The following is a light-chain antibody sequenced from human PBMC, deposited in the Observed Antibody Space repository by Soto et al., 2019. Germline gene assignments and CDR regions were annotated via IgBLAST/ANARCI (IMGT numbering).Light chain of an antibody. CDR3: QQYQNWPPMYA. V-gene: IGKV3-20*01. CDR2: DAF. CDR1: QSVRYTF. Sequence: EIVLTQSPGTLSLSPGERATLSCRASQSVRYTFLAWYQQKPGQPPRLLIHDAFSRATGIPDRFRGSGSGTDFTLSISSLEPEDFAVYYCQQYQNWPPMYAFGQGTKLQIK. J-gene: IGKJ2*01.